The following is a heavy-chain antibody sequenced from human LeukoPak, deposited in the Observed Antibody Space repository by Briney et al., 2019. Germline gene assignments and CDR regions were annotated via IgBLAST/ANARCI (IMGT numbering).Heavy chain of an antibody. J-gene: IGHJ4*02. V-gene: IGHV4-34*01. CDR3: ARVLSMIPLSY. D-gene: IGHD2/OR15-2a*01. CDR1: GGSFSGYY. Sequence: SETLSLTCAVYGGSFSGYYWSWIRQPPGKGLEWIGEINHSGSTNYNPSLKSRVTISVDTSKNQFSLKLSSVTAADTAVYYCARVLSMIPLSYWGQGTLLTVSS. CDR2: INHSGST.